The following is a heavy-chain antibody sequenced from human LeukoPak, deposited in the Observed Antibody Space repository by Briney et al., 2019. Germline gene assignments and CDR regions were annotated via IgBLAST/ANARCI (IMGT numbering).Heavy chain of an antibody. J-gene: IGHJ4*02. CDR2: IRSKAYGGTT. V-gene: IGHV3-49*04. CDR3: TRSYGGNSGLDY. Sequence: PGGSLSLSCTASGFTFGDYAMSWVRQAPGKGLEWVGFIRSKAYGGTTEYAASVKGRFTISRDDSKSIAYLQMNSLKTEDTAVYYCTRSYGGNSGLDYWGQGTLVTVSS. CDR1: GFTFGDYA. D-gene: IGHD4-23*01.